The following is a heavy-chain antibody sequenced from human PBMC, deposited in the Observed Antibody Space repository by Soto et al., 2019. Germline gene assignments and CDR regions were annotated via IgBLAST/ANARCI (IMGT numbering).Heavy chain of an antibody. D-gene: IGHD3-10*01. CDR2: IWYDGSNK. V-gene: IGHV3-33*01. CDR1: GFTFSSYG. J-gene: IGHJ6*02. CDR3: AREGSWFGELEPRDGMDV. Sequence: QVQLVESGGGVVQPGRSLRLSCAASGFTFSSYGMHWVRQAPGKGLEWVAVIWYDGSNKYYADSVKGRFTISRDNSKNTLYLQMNSLRAEDTAVYYCAREGSWFGELEPRDGMDVWGQGTTVTVSS.